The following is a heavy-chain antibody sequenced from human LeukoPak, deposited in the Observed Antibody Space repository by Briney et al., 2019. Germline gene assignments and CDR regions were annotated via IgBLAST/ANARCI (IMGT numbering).Heavy chain of an antibody. D-gene: IGHD3-9*01. J-gene: IGHJ4*01. Sequence: GASVKVSCKASGYDMDNFGIAWVRQAPGQGLEWMGWISAYSGDPNYAQKFQGRVTLTTAYMELRNLRSDDTAVYYCARYDADVLFGYCYFDYWGQGTLVTVSS. CDR1: GYDMDNFG. CDR2: ISAYSGDP. CDR3: ARYDADVLFGYCYFDY. V-gene: IGHV1-18*01.